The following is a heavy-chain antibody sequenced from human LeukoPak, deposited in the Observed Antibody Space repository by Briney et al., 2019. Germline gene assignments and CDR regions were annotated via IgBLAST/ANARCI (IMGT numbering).Heavy chain of an antibody. D-gene: IGHD1-26*01. CDR2: IYYSGTT. V-gene: IGHV4-59*01. Sequence: SETLSLTCAVYGGSFSGCYWSWIRQPPGKGLEWIGYIYYSGTTDYNPSLKSRVTISVDTSKNQFSLKLSSVSAADTAIYYCARGGSYHGYWGQGTLVTVSS. CDR3: ARGGSYHGY. CDR1: GGSFSGCY. J-gene: IGHJ4*02.